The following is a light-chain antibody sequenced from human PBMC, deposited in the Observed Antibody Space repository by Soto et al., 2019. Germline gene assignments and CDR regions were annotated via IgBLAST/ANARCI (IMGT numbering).Light chain of an antibody. CDR3: QQYNTGSPLT. CDR1: QSVSNN. J-gene: IGKJ4*01. V-gene: IGKV3-15*01. Sequence: EIVMTQSPATLSVSPGERATLSCRASQSVSNNLAWYQQKPGQAPRLLIYGASTRATGIPARFSGSGSGTEFTLTISSLQSEDFAVYYCQQYNTGSPLTFGGGTKVETK. CDR2: GAS.